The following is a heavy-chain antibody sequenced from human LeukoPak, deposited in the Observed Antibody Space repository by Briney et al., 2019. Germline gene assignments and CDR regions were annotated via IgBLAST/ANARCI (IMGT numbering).Heavy chain of an antibody. J-gene: IGHJ4*02. Sequence: PGRSLRLSCAGSGFTFSTYWMSWVRQSPGKGLEWVANIKQDGSEKYHVDSVKGRFTISRDNAKNSLYLQLNSLRVEDTAVYYCARLLHPYFDCWGQGTLVTVSS. CDR1: GFTFSTYW. CDR3: ARLLHPYFDC. CDR2: IKQDGSEK. V-gene: IGHV3-7*05.